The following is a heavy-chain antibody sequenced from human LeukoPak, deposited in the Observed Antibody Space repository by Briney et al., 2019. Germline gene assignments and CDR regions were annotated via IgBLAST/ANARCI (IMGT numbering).Heavy chain of an antibody. CDR2: VWYDGSNK. CDR3: ARIPWAGELLGGDY. CDR1: GFTFSTYG. V-gene: IGHV3-33*01. J-gene: IGHJ4*02. Sequence: PGGSLRLSCAASGFTFSTYGMHWVRQAPGKGLEWVAAVWYDGSNKYYADSVKGRFTISRDNSKNTLYLQMNSLRADDTAVYYCARIPWAGELLGGDYWGQGTLVTVSS. D-gene: IGHD3-10*01.